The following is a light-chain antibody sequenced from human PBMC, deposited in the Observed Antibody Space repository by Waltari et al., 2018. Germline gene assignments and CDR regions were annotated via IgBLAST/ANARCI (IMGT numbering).Light chain of an antibody. CDR2: RHD. V-gene: IGLV1-44*01. Sequence: QSLLSQPASVSATPGTGVSISCSAGDRNIGSNTFNWYQQFPGKAPSLLIYRHDLRPSGVPDRFSASKSGTSGSLVISGVQSEDEADYFCSAWDDSLNINLFGGGTSLTVL. CDR3: SAWDDSLNINL. J-gene: IGLJ2*01. CDR1: DRNIGSNT.